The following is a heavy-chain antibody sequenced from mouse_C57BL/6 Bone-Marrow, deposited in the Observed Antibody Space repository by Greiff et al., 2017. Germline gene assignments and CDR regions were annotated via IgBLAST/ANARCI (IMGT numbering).Heavy chain of an antibody. J-gene: IGHJ2*01. CDR3: TRDRKGGVFDY. V-gene: IGHV5-9-1*02. D-gene: IGHD1-1*02. CDR2: ISSGGDYI. CDR1: GFTFSSYA. Sequence: EVKLMESGEGLVKPGGSLKLSCAASGFTFSSYAMSWVRQTPEKRLEWVAYISSGGDYIYYADTVKGRFTISRDNARNTLYLQMSSLKSEDTAMYYCTRDRKGGVFDYWGQGTTLTVSS.